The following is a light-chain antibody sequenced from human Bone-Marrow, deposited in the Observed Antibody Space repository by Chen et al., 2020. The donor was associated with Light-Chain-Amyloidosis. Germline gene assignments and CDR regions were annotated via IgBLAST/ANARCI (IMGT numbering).Light chain of an antibody. CDR2: RDT. V-gene: IGLV3-25*03. CDR1: DLPTKY. Sequence: SSELTQPPSVSVSPGQPARITCSGDDLPTKYAYWYQKKPGQAPVLVIHRDTERPSGISERFSGSSSGTTATLTISGVQAEDEADYHCQSADSSGTYEVIFGGGTKLTVL. J-gene: IGLJ2*01. CDR3: QSADSSGTYEVI.